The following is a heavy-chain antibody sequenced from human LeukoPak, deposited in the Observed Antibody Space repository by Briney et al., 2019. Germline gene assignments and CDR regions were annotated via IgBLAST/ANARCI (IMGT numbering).Heavy chain of an antibody. CDR1: GYTFTSYG. CDR3: ARGDTAGTSGYYGMDV. J-gene: IGHJ6*02. Sequence: ASVKVSCKASGYTFTSYGISWVRQAPGQGLEWMGWISAYNGNTNYAQKLQGRVTMTTDTSTSTAYMELRSLRSDDTAVYYCARGDTAGTSGYYGMDVWGQGTTVTVSS. V-gene: IGHV1-18*01. D-gene: IGHD5-18*01. CDR2: ISAYNGNT.